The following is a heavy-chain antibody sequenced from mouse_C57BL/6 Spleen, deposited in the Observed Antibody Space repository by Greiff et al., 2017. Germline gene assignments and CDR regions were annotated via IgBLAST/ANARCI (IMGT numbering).Heavy chain of an antibody. CDR1: GFNIKDSY. D-gene: IGHD1-1*01. V-gene: IGHV14-2*01. J-gene: IGHJ2*01. CDR2: IDPEDGET. CDR3: ARWGTTGVAPYYFDY. Sequence: VQLQQSGAELVKPGASVKLSCTASGFNIKDSYMHWVKQRTEQGLEWIGRIDPEDGETKYAPKFQGKATITADTSSNTAYLQLSSLTSEDTAVYYFARWGTTGVAPYYFDYWGQGTTLTVSS.